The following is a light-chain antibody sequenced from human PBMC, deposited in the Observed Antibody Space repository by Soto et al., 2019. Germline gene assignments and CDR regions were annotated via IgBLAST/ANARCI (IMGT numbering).Light chain of an antibody. V-gene: IGKV3-20*01. CDR3: QQYGSSPIT. Sequence: EMVMTQSPATLSVSPGERVTLSCRASQSVSSNLAWYQQKPGQAPRLLIYGASSRATGIPDRFSGSGSGTDFTLNISRLEPEDFVVYYCQQYGSSPITFGQGTRLEVK. CDR2: GAS. CDR1: QSVSSN. J-gene: IGKJ5*01.